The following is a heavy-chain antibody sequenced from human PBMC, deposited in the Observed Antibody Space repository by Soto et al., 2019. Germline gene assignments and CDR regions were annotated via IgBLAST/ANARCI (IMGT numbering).Heavy chain of an antibody. V-gene: IGHV1-69*01. J-gene: IGHJ4*02. Sequence: QVQLVQSGAEVKKPGSSVKVSCKASGGTFSSYAISWVRQAPGQGLEWMGGIIPIFGTANYAQKFQGRVTITADESTSTAYMELSSLRSEDTAVYYCARVSGIAVAGPNYYFDYWGQGTLVTVSS. D-gene: IGHD6-19*01. CDR1: GGTFSSYA. CDR2: IIPIFGTA. CDR3: ARVSGIAVAGPNYYFDY.